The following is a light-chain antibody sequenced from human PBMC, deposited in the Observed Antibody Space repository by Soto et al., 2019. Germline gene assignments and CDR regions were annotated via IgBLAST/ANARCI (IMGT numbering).Light chain of an antibody. CDR1: QSVSSSY. V-gene: IGKV3-20*01. CDR3: QDSGNSPIS. J-gene: IGKJ5*01. CDR2: GAS. Sequence: SAGTMSLYTKERATLCCRASQSVSSSYLAWYQQKPGQAPTLLISGASSRATGIPDRFSGSGSGTDFTLTVSFLEPEDFALYYCQDSGNSPISFADGTRLEIK.